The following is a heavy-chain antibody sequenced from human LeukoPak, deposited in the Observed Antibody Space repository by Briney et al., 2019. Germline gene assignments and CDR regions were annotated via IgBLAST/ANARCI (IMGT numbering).Heavy chain of an antibody. D-gene: IGHD3-10*01. V-gene: IGHV4-59*01. CDR2: IYYSGST. CDR3: ARGHYYGSASKYYYYGMDV. Sequence: SETLSLTCTVSGGSISSYYWSWIRQPPGKGLEWIGYIYYSGSTNYNPSLKSRVTISVDTSKNQFSLKLSSVTAADTAVYYCARGHYYGSASKYYYYGMDVWGQGTTVTVSS. J-gene: IGHJ6*02. CDR1: GGSISSYY.